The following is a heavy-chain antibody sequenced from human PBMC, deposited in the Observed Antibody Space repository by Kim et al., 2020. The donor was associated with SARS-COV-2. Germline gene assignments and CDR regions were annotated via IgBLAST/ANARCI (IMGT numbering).Heavy chain of an antibody. J-gene: IGHJ4*02. CDR2: SK. V-gene: IGHV3-74*01. D-gene: IGHD3-10*01. Sequence: SKGYADSGKGRFTISKDNAKNTVYLQRSSLRADDTAVYYCARDSGRIVDYWGQGTLVTVSS. CDR3: ARDSGRIVDY.